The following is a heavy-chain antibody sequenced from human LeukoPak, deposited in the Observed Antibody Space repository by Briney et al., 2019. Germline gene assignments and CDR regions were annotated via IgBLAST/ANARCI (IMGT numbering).Heavy chain of an antibody. CDR3: AGGTTMISP. CDR1: GGSISSYY. CDR2: IYYRGSS. D-gene: IGHD3-22*01. Sequence: SETLSLTCTVSGGSISSYYWSWIRQPPGKGLEWIAYIYYRGSSNHNPSLKSRVTVSIDAPKKQISLKLSSVTAADTAVYYCAGGTTMISPWGQGTLVTVSS. V-gene: IGHV4-59*01. J-gene: IGHJ5*02.